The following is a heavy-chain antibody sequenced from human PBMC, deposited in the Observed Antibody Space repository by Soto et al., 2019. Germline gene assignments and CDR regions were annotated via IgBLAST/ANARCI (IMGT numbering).Heavy chain of an antibody. V-gene: IGHV1-46*01. CDR2: INPSGGST. CDR1: GYTFTSYY. J-gene: IGHJ5*02. Sequence: ASVKVSCKASGYTFTSYYMHWVRQAPGQGLEWMGIINPSGGSTSYAQKFQGRVTMTRDTSTSTVYMELSSLRSEDTAVYYCARSGYCSGGSCQNGFDPWGQGTLVTVSS. D-gene: IGHD2-15*01. CDR3: ARSGYCSGGSCQNGFDP.